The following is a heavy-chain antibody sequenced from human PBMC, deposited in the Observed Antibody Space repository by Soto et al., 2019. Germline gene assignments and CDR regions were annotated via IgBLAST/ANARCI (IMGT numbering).Heavy chain of an antibody. D-gene: IGHD4-17*01. CDR1: GGSISSSSYY. CDR2: IYYSGST. CDR3: ARTTVVTRVSDY. V-gene: IGHV4-39*01. J-gene: IGHJ4*02. Sequence: SETLSLTCTVSGGSISSSSYYWGWIRQPPGKGLEWVGSIYYSGSTYYNPSLKSRVTISVDRSKNQFYLKLSSVTAADTAVYYCARTTVVTRVSDYWGQGTLVTVS.